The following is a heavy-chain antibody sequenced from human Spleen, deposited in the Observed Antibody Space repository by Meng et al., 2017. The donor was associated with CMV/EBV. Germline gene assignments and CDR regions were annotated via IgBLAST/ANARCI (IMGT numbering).Heavy chain of an antibody. Sequence: LSLTCAASGVTFSDAWMTWVRQAPGKGLEWVGRMKSNTDGGTTDYAAPVKGRFTISRDDSKNTLYLQMNSLKIEDTAVYYCTTDRSLYFFDYWGQGTLVTVSS. V-gene: IGHV3-15*01. D-gene: IGHD3-16*02. CDR2: MKSNTDGGTT. J-gene: IGHJ4*02. CDR1: GVTFSDAW. CDR3: TTDRSLYFFDY.